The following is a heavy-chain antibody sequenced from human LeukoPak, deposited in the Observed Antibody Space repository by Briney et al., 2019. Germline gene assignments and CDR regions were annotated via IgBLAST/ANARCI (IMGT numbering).Heavy chain of an antibody. CDR1: GGSISSYY. CDR2: IYTSGST. V-gene: IGHV4-4*07. Sequence: SETLSLTCTVSGGSISSYYWSWIRQPAGKGLEWIGRIYTSGSTNYNPSLKSRVTMSVDTSKNQFSLKLSSVTAADTAVYYGARSKAYDFWSGYYAGGYYYMDVWGKGTTVTVSS. J-gene: IGHJ6*03. D-gene: IGHD3-3*01. CDR3: ARSKAYDFWSGYYAGGYYYMDV.